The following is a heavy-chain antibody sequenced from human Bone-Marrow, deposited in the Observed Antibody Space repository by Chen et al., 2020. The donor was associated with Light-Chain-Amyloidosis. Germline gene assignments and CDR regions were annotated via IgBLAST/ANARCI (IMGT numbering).Heavy chain of an antibody. CDR3: AGHSGYHYFDN. CDR1: GGSLSSSTYY. J-gene: IGHJ4*02. Sequence: QLQLQESGPGLVKHSETLSLTCTVSGGSLSSSTYYWGWIRHPPGKGLEWIGTIYYSGSTYYNPSLKSRVTISVDTSKNQFSLNLSSVTAADTAVYYCAGHSGYHYFDNWGQGTPVTVSS. CDR2: IYYSGST. D-gene: IGHD5-12*01. V-gene: IGHV4-39*01.